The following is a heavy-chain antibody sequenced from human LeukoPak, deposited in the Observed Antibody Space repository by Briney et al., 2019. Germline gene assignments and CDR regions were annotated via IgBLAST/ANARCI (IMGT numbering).Heavy chain of an antibody. D-gene: IGHD2-8*01. CDR2: IYSGGST. V-gene: IGHV4-39*07. CDR3: ARTFCTSGSCFLSYFDS. J-gene: IGHJ4*02. Sequence: TSETLSLTCSVSGGSINMRKYYWGWIRQPPGKGLEWIGSIYSGGSTYYTSSLKSRVTISVDTSQKQFSLRLSSVTAADTAMYYCARTFCTSGSCFLSYFDSWGQGTLVTVPS. CDR1: GGSINMRKYY.